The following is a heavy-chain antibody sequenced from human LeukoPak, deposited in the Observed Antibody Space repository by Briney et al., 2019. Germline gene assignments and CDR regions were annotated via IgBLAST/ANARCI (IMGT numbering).Heavy chain of an antibody. Sequence: GGSLRLSCAASGFTFSSYSMNWVRQAPGKGLEWVSYISSSSSTIYYAESVKGRFTISRDNAKNSLYLQMNSLRAEDTAVYHSARDSSLLSLTYYFDYCGQGTLATVSS. CDR3: ARDSSLLSLTYYFDY. CDR1: GFTFSSYS. CDR2: ISSSSSTI. D-gene: IGHD2-8*01. V-gene: IGHV3-48*04. J-gene: IGHJ4*02.